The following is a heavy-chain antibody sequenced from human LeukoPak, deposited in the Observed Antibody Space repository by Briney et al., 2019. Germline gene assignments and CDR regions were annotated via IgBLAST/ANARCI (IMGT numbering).Heavy chain of an antibody. J-gene: IGHJ4*02. CDR1: GFTFSSYW. Sequence: GGSLGLSCAASGFTFSSYWMSWVRQAPGKGLEWVANIKQDGSEKYYVDSVKGRFTISRDNAKNSLYLQMNSLRAEDTAVYYCASIAYKYDFWSGYLYYFDYWGQGTLVTVSS. D-gene: IGHD3-3*01. CDR3: ASIAYKYDFWSGYLYYFDY. CDR2: IKQDGSEK. V-gene: IGHV3-7*01.